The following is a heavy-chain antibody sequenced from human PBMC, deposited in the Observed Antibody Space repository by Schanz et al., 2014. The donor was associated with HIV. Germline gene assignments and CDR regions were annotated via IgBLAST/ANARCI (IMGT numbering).Heavy chain of an antibody. CDR1: GYTFTGYF. D-gene: IGHD4-4*01. CDR3: ARDRAYSNYPYGMDV. V-gene: IGHV1-2*02. Sequence: QVQLVQSGAEMKKPGASVKVSCKTSGYTFTGYFMHWVRQAPGQGLEWMGWINPNSGGTNYAQKFQGRVTMTRDTSISTAYMELSRLRSDDTAVYYCARDRAYSNYPYGMDVWGQGTTVTVSS. CDR2: INPNSGGT. J-gene: IGHJ6*02.